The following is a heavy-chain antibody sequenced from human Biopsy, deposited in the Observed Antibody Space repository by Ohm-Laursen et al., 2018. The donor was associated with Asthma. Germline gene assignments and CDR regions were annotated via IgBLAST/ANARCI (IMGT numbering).Heavy chain of an antibody. J-gene: IGHJ4*02. V-gene: IGHV3-30-3*01. Sequence: SLRLSCTASGFTFRSYAMHWVRQAPGKGLEWVAVGGSYYDGGLKYYADSVNGRFTVSRDNPKNTLYLQMNSLRPDDTAVYYCARDVMEWYLPAFDFWGQGTLVTVSS. CDR2: GGSYYDGGLK. CDR1: GFTFRSYA. D-gene: IGHD3-3*01. CDR3: ARDVMEWYLPAFDF.